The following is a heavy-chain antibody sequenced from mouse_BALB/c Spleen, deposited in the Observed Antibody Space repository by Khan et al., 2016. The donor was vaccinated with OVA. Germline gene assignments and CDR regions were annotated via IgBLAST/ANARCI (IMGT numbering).Heavy chain of an antibody. CDR1: GYTFTSYT. J-gene: IGHJ2*01. Sequence: QVQLQQSGAELARPGASVKMSCKASGYTFTSYTMHWVKQWPGQGLEWIGYINPSSGYTKYNQKFKDKATLTEDKSSSTAYMQLSSLTSEDSAVYYCARTHERWGQGTTLTVSS. CDR2: INPSSGYT. CDR3: ARTHER. V-gene: IGHV1-4*01.